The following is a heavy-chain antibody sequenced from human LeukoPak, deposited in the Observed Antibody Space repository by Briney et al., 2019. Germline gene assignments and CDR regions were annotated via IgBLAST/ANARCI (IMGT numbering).Heavy chain of an antibody. V-gene: IGHV4-39*07. CDR1: GGSISSSSYS. J-gene: IGHJ6*03. D-gene: IGHD3-22*01. Sequence: PSETLTLTCTVSGGSISSSSYSWGWIRQPPGTGLEWIGSVYYSGSTYYNPSLKSRVTISVDTSKNQFSLKLSSVTAADTAVYYCARTYDSSGYYYALYYYMDVWGKGTTVTVSS. CDR2: VYYSGST. CDR3: ARTYDSSGYYYALYYYMDV.